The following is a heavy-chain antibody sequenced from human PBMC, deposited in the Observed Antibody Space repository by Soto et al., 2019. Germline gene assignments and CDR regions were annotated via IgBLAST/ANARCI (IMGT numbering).Heavy chain of an antibody. J-gene: IGHJ6*03. CDR2: INHSGST. V-gene: IGHV4-34*01. Sequence: PSETLSLTCVVYGGSFSGYYWSWIRQPPGKGLEWIGEINHSGSTNYNPSLKSRVTISVDTSKNQFSLKLSSVTAADTAVYYCARWKGYCSGGSCYSYYYYYMDVWGKGTTVTVSS. D-gene: IGHD2-15*01. CDR3: ARWKGYCSGGSCYSYYYYYMDV. CDR1: GGSFSGYY.